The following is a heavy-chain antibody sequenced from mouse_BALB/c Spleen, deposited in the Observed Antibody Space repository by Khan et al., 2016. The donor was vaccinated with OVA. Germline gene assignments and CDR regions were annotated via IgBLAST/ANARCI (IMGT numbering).Heavy chain of an antibody. J-gene: IGHJ2*01. V-gene: IGHV2-9*02. D-gene: IGHD2-4*01. CDR3: ARAWVITTDSCDY. CDR1: GFSLTAYG. CDR2: IWAGGST. Sequence: QVQLKESGPGLVAPSQSLSITCTVSGFSLTAYGVHWVRQPPGKGLEWLGIIWAGGSTNYNSALMSRLSISKDNSKSQVFLKMNSLQIDDTAMYYCARAWVITTDSCDYWGQGTTLTVSS.